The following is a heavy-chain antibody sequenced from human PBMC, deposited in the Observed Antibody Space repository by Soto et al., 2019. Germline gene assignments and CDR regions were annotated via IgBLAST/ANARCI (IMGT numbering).Heavy chain of an antibody. J-gene: IGHJ3*02. D-gene: IGHD2-15*01. CDR2: ISAYNGNT. Sequence: QVQLVQSGAEVKKPGASVKVSCKASGYTFTSFGISWVRQAPGQGLEWMGWISAYNGNTNYAENLQDRVTMTTDTSRSTAYMELRSLRSDDTAVYYCARDHRGGTDAFDIWGQGTMVTVSS. V-gene: IGHV1-18*01. CDR3: ARDHRGGTDAFDI. CDR1: GYTFTSFG.